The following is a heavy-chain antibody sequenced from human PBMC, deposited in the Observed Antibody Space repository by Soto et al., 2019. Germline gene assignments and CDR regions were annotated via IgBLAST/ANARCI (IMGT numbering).Heavy chain of an antibody. D-gene: IGHD3-3*01. CDR1: GFTFSSYG. CDR2: ISYDGSNK. V-gene: IGHV3-30*18. Sequence: PGGSLRLACAASGFTFSSYGMHWVRQAPGKGLEWVAVISYDGSNKYYADSVKGRFTISRDNSKNTLYLQMNSLRAEDTAVYYCAKDLRYSDFWSGYYRGSRYYGMDVWGQGTTVTVSS. CDR3: AKDLRYSDFWSGYYRGSRYYGMDV. J-gene: IGHJ6*02.